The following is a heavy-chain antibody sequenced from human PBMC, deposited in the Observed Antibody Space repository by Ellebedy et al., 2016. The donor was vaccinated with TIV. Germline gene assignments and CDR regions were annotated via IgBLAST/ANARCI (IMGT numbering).Heavy chain of an antibody. D-gene: IGHD2-15*01. CDR3: AGYGWPANFDP. V-gene: IGHV3-7*01. Sequence: GGSLRLSXAASGFSFSGHWMSWVRQAPGKGLEWVANIKQDESEKYYADSVKGRFTISRDNSKNSLYLQMNSLRAEDTAVYYCAGYGWPANFDPWGQGILVTVSS. CDR1: GFSFSGHW. J-gene: IGHJ5*02. CDR2: IKQDESEK.